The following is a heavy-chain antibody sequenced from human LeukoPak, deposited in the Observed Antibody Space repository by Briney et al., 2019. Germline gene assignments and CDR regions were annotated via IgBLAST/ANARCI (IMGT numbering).Heavy chain of an antibody. CDR2: INHSGST. J-gene: IGHJ5*02. V-gene: IGHV4-34*01. D-gene: IGHD6-6*01. Sequence: SAPLSTTSAADGGSFSGYYWSWIRQPPGKGLEWIGEINHSGSTNYNPSLKSRVTLSVDTSKNQFSLKLSSVTAADTAVYYCARGAVAARLFWFDPWGQGNLVTVSS. CDR1: GGSFSGYY. CDR3: ARGAVAARLFWFDP.